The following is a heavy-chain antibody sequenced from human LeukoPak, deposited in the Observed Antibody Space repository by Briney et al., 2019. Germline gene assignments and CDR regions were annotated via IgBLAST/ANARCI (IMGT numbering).Heavy chain of an antibody. CDR1: GFTFSHYG. V-gene: IGHV3-30*18. CDR2: IRYDGNDQ. J-gene: IGHJ4*02. CDR3: AKEPGITTAGKAYFDS. D-gene: IGHD6-13*01. Sequence: PGGSPRLSCAASGFTFSHYGMHWVRQAPGKGLEWVAVIRYDGNDQYYTDSVKGRFTISRDNSRNTMYLQANSLRAEDTAVYYCAKEPGITTAGKAYFDSWGQGTLVTVSS.